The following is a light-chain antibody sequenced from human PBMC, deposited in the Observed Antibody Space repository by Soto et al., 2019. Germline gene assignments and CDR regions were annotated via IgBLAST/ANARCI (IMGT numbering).Light chain of an antibody. CDR2: EVR. J-gene: IGLJ3*02. CDR1: NSDIGDNNH. Sequence: QSALTQPASVSGSPGQSIAISCTGTNSDIGDNNHVSWYQQHPGKAPKLTIYEVRNRPSGVSNRFSGSKSGNSASLIISGLQAEDEADYYCASYTSRSTWVFGGGTQLTVL. V-gene: IGLV2-14*01. CDR3: ASYTSRSTWV.